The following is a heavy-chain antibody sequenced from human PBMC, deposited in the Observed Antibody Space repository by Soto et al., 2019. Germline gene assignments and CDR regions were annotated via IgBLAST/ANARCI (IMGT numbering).Heavy chain of an antibody. V-gene: IGHV4-34*01. D-gene: IGHD1-26*01. CDR3: ACRTRGSYMGNDFDI. CDR2: INHSGST. CDR1: GGSFSGYY. Sequence: SETLSLTCAVYGGSFSGYYWSWIRQPPGKGLEWIGEINHSGSTNYNPSLMSRVTISVDTCKNQFSRQLSSVTAADTAVSYCACRTRGSYMGNDFDIWGQGTMVTVSS. J-gene: IGHJ3*02.